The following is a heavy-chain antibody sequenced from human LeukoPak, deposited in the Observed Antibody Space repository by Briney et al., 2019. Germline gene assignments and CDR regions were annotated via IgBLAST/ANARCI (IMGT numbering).Heavy chain of an antibody. D-gene: IGHD3-10*01. CDR3: ARDSTYWYDSGSSGPHYFDY. CDR2: ISSDGSKT. CDR1: GFIFSNYA. V-gene: IGHV3-30*01. J-gene: IGHJ4*02. Sequence: GRSPRLSCAASGFIFSNYAMHWVCQAPGKGLEWVALISSDGSKTYHADSVKGRFSISRDNSKNTLYLQLNSLRAEDTSVYYCARDSTYWYDSGSSGPHYFDYWGQGTLVTVSS.